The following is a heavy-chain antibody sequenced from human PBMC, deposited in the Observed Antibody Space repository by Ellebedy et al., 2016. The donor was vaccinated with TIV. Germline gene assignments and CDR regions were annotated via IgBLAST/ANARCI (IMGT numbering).Heavy chain of an antibody. CDR1: GGSISSYY. D-gene: IGHD3-16*02. V-gene: IGHV4-59*01. CDR2: IYYSGST. J-gene: IGHJ3*02. CDR3: ASGALSSAFDI. Sequence: SETLSLTXTASGGSISSYYGSWIRQPPGKGMEWFGYIYYSGSTNYNPSLKSRVTISVDTSKNQFSLKLSSVTAAGTAVYYCASGALSSAFDIWGQGTMVTVSS.